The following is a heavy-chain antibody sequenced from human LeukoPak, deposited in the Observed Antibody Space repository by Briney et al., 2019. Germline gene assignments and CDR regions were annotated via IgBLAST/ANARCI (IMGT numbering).Heavy chain of an antibody. CDR1: GFTFRTSG. CDR3: AREGGRTVAGTFDN. J-gene: IGHJ4*02. D-gene: IGHD6-19*01. V-gene: IGHV3-30*02. CDR2: IQYHGRDK. Sequence: PGGSLRLSCAASGFTFRTSGMHWVRQAPGKGLEWVAFIQYHGRDKYYADSVKGRFTISRDNSKNTLHMEVNSLRAEDTAVYYCAREGGRTVAGTFDNWGQGTLVTVSS.